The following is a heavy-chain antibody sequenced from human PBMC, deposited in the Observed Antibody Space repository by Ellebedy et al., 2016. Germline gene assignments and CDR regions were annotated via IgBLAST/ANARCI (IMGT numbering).Heavy chain of an antibody. D-gene: IGHD2-2*01. Sequence: SGPTLVKPTETLTLTCTVSGFSLSNGRMGVTWIRQSPGRALEWLAHIFSNAERSYSTSLKGRLTISKDTSKSQVVLSMTRVDPADTATYYCVRIVGQHLVVPAGGYMDVWGQGTTVTVSS. V-gene: IGHV2-26*01. CDR2: IFSNAER. CDR1: GFSLSNGRMG. J-gene: IGHJ6*02. CDR3: VRIVGQHLVVPAGGYMDV.